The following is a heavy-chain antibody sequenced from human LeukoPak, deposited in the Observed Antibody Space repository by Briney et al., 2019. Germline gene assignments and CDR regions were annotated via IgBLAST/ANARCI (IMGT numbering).Heavy chain of an antibody. Sequence: SETLSLTCLVFGAFLSSRRYYWGWLRQPPGKGLEWIGSIYYSGSTYYNPSLKSRVTISLDTSKNQFSLKLSSVTAADTAVYYCASTTHVTFWGSEAFDYWGQGTLVTVSS. CDR1: GAFLSSRRYY. D-gene: IGHD3-16*01. V-gene: IGHV4-39*01. CDR2: IYYSGST. J-gene: IGHJ4*02. CDR3: ASTTHVTFWGSEAFDY.